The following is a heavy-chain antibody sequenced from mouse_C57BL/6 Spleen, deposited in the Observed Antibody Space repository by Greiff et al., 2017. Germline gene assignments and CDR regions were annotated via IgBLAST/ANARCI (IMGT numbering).Heavy chain of an antibody. D-gene: IGHD2-2*01. Sequence: EVMLVESEGGLVQPGSSMKLSCTASGFTFSDYYMAWVRQVPEKGLEWVANINYDGSSTYYLDSLKSRFIISRDNAKNILYLQMSSLKSEDTATYYCARDPGYDGGFDYWGQGTTLTVSS. CDR2: INYDGSST. CDR3: ARDPGYDGGFDY. CDR1: GFTFSDYY. V-gene: IGHV5-16*01. J-gene: IGHJ2*01.